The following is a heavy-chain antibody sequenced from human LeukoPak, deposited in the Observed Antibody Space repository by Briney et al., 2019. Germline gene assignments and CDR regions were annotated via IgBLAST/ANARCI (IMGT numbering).Heavy chain of an antibody. D-gene: IGHD2-21*02. CDR3: ARRPLSSIVMVTAPFDY. J-gene: IGHJ4*02. CDR1: GGSINSSRYY. Sequence: SETLSLTCTVSGGSINSSRYYWGWIRQPPGKGLERIGSIYYSGSTYYNPSLKSRVTISVDMSKNQFSLKLSSVTAADTAVYYVARRPLSSIVMVTAPFDYWGQGTLVTVSS. CDR2: IYYSGST. V-gene: IGHV4-39*01.